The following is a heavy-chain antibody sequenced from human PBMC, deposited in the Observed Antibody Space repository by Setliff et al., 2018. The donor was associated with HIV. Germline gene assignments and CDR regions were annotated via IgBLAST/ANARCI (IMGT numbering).Heavy chain of an antibody. CDR1: GGTFSSYT. J-gene: IGHJ3*01. CDR2: SIPILGIG. V-gene: IGHV1-69*04. Sequence: GASVKVSCKASGGTFSSYTINWVRQAPGQGLEWMGRSIPILGIGNDEQAQEFQGRVSLTIDTSASTAYMELRSLRSDDTAVYYCARDDGGYNYAEAFDVWGQGTMVTVS. CDR3: ARDDGGYNYAEAFDV. D-gene: IGHD3-16*01.